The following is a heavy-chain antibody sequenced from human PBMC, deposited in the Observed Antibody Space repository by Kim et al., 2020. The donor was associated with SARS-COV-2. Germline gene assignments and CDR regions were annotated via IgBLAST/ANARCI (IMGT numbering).Heavy chain of an antibody. CDR2: INRDGRST. CDR3: ARLPRERSVLDGDY. CDR1: GFTFSSFW. V-gene: IGHV3-74*01. Sequence: GGSLRHSCAASGFTFSSFWMHWVRQAPGKGLVWVSSINRDGRSTTYADPVKGRFTISRDNAKNTLYLQMNSLRAEDTAVYYCARLPRERSVLDGDYWGQGTLVTVSS. D-gene: IGHD2-8*02. J-gene: IGHJ4*02.